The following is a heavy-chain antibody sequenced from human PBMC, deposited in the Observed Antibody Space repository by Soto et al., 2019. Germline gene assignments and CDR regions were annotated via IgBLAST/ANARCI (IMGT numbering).Heavy chain of an antibody. D-gene: IGHD3-22*01. CDR3: ARAAYYYDRSGYYHLQS. Sequence: ASVKVSCKASGYTFTKYYLHWVRQAPGHGLEWVGIIGPSSGDTTNAQSFQGRPILTRDTSTSTVYLELSSLTSDDTAVYYCARAAYYYDRSGYYHLQSSGQGTQVTVSS. V-gene: IGHV1-46*01. CDR1: GYTFTKYY. J-gene: IGHJ5*02. CDR2: IGPSSGDT.